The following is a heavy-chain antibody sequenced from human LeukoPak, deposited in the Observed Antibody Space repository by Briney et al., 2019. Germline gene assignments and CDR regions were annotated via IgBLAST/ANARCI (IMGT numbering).Heavy chain of an antibody. V-gene: IGHV1-2*02. CDR2: INPNSGGT. CDR3: AREATIVATIIDY. CDR1: GYTFTGYY. D-gene: IGHD5-12*01. J-gene: IGHJ4*02. Sequence: ASVKVSCKASGYTFTGYYMHWVRQAPGQGLEWMGWINPNSGGTNYAQKFQGRVTMTRDTSISTAYMELSRLRSDDTAVYYCAREATIVATIIDYWGQGTLATVSS.